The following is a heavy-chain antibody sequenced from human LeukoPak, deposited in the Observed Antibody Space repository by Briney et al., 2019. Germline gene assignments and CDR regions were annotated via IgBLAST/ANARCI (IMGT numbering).Heavy chain of an antibody. Sequence: ASVTVSCKVSGYTLTELSMHWVRQAPGKGLEWMGGFDPEDGETIYAQKFQGRVTMTEDTSTDTAYMELSSLRSEDTAVYYCATLRFLEWLFLYYFDYWGQGTLVTVSS. V-gene: IGHV1-24*01. D-gene: IGHD3-3*01. CDR3: ATLRFLEWLFLYYFDY. J-gene: IGHJ4*02. CDR1: GYTLTELS. CDR2: FDPEDGET.